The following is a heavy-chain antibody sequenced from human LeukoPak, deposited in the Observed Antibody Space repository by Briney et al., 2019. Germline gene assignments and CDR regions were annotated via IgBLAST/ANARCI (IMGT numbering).Heavy chain of an antibody. CDR1: GFTFNRYG. CDR3: AKNEQQLGGFDY. V-gene: IGHV3-30*18. J-gene: IGHJ4*02. Sequence: GGSLRLFCAVSGFTFNRYGMLWVRQAPGKGLVGVAVIPYDGSNKYYADSVKGRFTISRDNSNNTLYLQMNSLRAEDTAVYYCAKNEQQLGGFDYWGQGTLVTVSS. CDR2: IPYDGSNK. D-gene: IGHD6-13*01.